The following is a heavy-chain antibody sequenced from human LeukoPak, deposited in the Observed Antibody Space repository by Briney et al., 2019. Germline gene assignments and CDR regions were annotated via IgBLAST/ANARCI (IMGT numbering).Heavy chain of an antibody. V-gene: IGHV3-30*03. D-gene: IGHD1-26*01. CDR3: ARGRPWELLNGGLDAFDI. CDR1: GFTFSTFG. Sequence: GGSLRLSCAASGFTFSTFGMHWVRHAPGKGLEWVAVISYDASNKYYADSVKGRFTISRDNSKNTLYLQMNSVRVEDTAVYFCARGRPWELLNGGLDAFDIWGQGTMVIVSS. J-gene: IGHJ3*02. CDR2: ISYDASNK.